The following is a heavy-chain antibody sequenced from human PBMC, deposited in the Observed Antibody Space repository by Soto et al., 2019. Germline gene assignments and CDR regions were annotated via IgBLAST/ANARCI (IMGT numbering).Heavy chain of an antibody. Sequence: EVRLVQSGAEVKKPGESLKISCKASGYTFTNYYIGWLRQMPGKGLEWMGIIHPGNSDSGYSPSFQGRVTISADKSISTAYLQWGSLQASDSAIYYCATSGKFGVVAQFDFWGQGTLVSVSS. CDR1: GYTFTNYY. V-gene: IGHV5-51*03. D-gene: IGHD3-3*01. J-gene: IGHJ4*02. CDR3: ATSGKFGVVAQFDF. CDR2: IHPGNSDS.